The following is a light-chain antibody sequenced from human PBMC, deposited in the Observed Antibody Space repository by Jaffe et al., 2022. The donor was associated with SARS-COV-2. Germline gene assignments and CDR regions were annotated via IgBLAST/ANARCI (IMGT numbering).Light chain of an antibody. J-gene: IGKJ1*01. CDR2: GAS. Sequence: DIVLTQSPGTLSLSPGERATLSCRASQSVGSGYLAWYRQKPGQPPRLLIFGASSRATGIPDRFSGSGSGTDFTLTISRLEPEDFVVYYCQQYGSSPWTFGQGTKVEIK. V-gene: IGKV3-20*01. CDR3: QQYGSSPWT. CDR1: QSVGSGY.